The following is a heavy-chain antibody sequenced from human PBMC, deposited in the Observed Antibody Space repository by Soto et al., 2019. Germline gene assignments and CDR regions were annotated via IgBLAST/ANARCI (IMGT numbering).Heavy chain of an antibody. CDR2: ISSSSAYI. CDR3: GRGGLNVGGR. Sequence: EVHLVEAGGGLVKPGESLTLSCAASGFTFGSFTLNWVRQAPGKGLEWVSFISSSSAYIYYAESVKGRFTISRDNGRRNLELQKNRPGPGGQAGNFRGRGGLNVGGRRGQG. J-gene: IGHJ4*02. V-gene: IGHV3-21*01. D-gene: IGHD3-16*01. CDR1: GFTFGSFT.